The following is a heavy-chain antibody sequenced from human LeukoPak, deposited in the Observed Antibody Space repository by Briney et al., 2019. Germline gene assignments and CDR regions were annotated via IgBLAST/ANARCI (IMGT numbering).Heavy chain of an antibody. CDR1: GFTFSSYG. CDR2: IWYDGSNK. Sequence: GGSLRLSCAASGFTFSSYGMHRVRQAPGKGLEWVAVIWYDGSNKYYADSVKGRFTISRDNSKNTLYLQMNSLRAEDTAVYYCAREEQSHAFDIWGQGTMVTVSS. J-gene: IGHJ3*02. V-gene: IGHV3-33*01. CDR3: AREEQSHAFDI. D-gene: IGHD6-19*01.